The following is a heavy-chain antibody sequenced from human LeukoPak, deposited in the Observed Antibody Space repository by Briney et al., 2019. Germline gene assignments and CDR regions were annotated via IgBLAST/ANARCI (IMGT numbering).Heavy chain of an antibody. D-gene: IGHD1-26*01. CDR1: GFTFTTYA. CDR2: ISPSGSTT. Sequence: GSLRLSCAASGFTFTTYAMTWVRQAPGKGLEWVSSISPSGSTTYYADSAKGRFTISRDNSKNTLYLQMNSLRAEDTAIYYCAKGASGPDDWGQGTLVTVSS. J-gene: IGHJ4*02. V-gene: IGHV3-23*01. CDR3: AKGASGPDD.